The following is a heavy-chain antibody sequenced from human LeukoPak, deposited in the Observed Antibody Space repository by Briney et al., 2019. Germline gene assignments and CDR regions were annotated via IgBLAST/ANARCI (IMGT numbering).Heavy chain of an antibody. D-gene: IGHD3-9*01. CDR2: IFYNGGS. J-gene: IGHJ4*02. V-gene: IGHV4-59*08. Sequence: SETLSLICSVSGDSISSYYWSWIRQPPGKGLEWIGYIFYNGGSRYTPSLSSRVTISVDTSKDQVSLNLTSVTAADTAVYYCARSARGFDILTGYYPFGYWGQGSLVTVSS. CDR1: GDSISSYY. CDR3: ARSARGFDILTGYYPFGY.